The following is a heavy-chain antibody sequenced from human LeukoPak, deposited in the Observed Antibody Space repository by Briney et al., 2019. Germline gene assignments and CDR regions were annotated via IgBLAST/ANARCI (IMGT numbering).Heavy chain of an antibody. CDR1: GGSISSHY. D-gene: IGHD5-18*01. V-gene: IGHV4-59*08. CDR2: IYYSGST. CDR3: ARHEQYSYYYFDY. Sequence: PSEPLSLTCTVSGGSISSHYWSCIRQPPGKGLEWIGYIYYSGSTNYNPSLKSRVTISVDTSKKQFSLKLSSVTAADTAVYYCARHEQYSYYYFDYWGQGTLVTVSS. J-gene: IGHJ4*02.